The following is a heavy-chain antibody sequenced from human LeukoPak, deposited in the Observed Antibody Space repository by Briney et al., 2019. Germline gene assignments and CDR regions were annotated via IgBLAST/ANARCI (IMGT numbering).Heavy chain of an antibody. V-gene: IGHV3-7*01. CDR2: IKQDGSEK. Sequence: GGSLRLSCAASGFTFSSYWMSWVRQAPGKGLEWVANIKQDGSEKYYVDSVKGRFTISRDNAKNSLYLQMNSLRAEDTAVYYCARAGLRFLEWFFSRGAFDIWGQGTMVTVSS. CDR1: GFTFSSYW. D-gene: IGHD3-3*01. J-gene: IGHJ3*02. CDR3: ARAGLRFLEWFFSRGAFDI.